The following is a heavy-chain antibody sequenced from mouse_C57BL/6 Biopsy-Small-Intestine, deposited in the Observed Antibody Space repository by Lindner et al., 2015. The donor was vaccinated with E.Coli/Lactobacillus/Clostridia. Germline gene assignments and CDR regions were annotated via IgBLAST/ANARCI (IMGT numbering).Heavy chain of an antibody. Sequence: VQLQESGAELARPGASVKISCKASGYSFTGYFMNRVKQSHGKSLEWIGRINPYNGDTFYNQKFKGKATLTVDKSSSTAHMELLSLTSEDFAVFYCARYGNSYEDYFDYWGQGTTLTVSS. CDR3: ARYGNSYEDYFDY. CDR2: INPYNGDT. CDR1: GYSFTGYF. D-gene: IGHD1-1*01. J-gene: IGHJ2*01. V-gene: IGHV1-37*01.